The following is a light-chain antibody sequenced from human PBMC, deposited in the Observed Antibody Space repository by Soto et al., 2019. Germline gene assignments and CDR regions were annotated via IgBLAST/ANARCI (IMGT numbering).Light chain of an antibody. CDR1: SSNIGNNY. CDR3: GTWDSSLSALYV. Sequence: QSAPTQPPSVSAAPGQKVTISCSGSSSNIGNNYVSWYQQLPGTAPKLLIYDNNKRPSGIPDRFSGSKSGTSATLGITGLQTGDEADYYCGTWDSSLSALYVFGTGTKVTVL. CDR2: DNN. V-gene: IGLV1-51*01. J-gene: IGLJ1*01.